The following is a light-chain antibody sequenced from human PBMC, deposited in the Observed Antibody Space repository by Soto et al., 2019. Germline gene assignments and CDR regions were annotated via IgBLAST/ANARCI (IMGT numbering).Light chain of an antibody. Sequence: EIQMTQSPSTLSASVRDRVTITCRASQTVSQWVAWYQQKPGKAPRLLIYDASTLESGVPSTFSGSGSATEFNLTISSLQPDDFATYYCQQYKSYSPVTFGQGTKLDIK. CDR2: DAS. J-gene: IGKJ1*01. V-gene: IGKV1-5*01. CDR3: QQYKSYSPVT. CDR1: QTVSQW.